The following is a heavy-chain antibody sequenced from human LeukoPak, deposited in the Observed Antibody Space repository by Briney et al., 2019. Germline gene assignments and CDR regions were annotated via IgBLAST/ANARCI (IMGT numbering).Heavy chain of an antibody. CDR1: GGSMSSGTYY. J-gene: IGHJ5*02. V-gene: IGHV4-61*01. Sequence: PSETLSLTCTVSGGSMSSGTYYWSRIRQPPGKGLEWIGYIYYSGSTNYNPSLKSRVTISVDTSKNQFSLKLSSVTAADTAVYYCARDTRRFDPWGQGTLVTVSS. CDR2: IYYSGST. CDR3: ARDTRRFDP.